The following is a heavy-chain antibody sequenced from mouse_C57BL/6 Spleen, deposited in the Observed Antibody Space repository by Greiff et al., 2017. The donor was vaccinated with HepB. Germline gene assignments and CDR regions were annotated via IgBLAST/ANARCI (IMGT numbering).Heavy chain of an antibody. Sequence: QVQLQQPGAELVRPGSSVKLSCKASGYTFTSYWMDWVKQRPGQGLEWIGNIYPSDSETHYNQKFKDKATLTVDKSSSTAYMQLSSLTSEDSAVYYCARGAFSDWYCDVWGTGTTVTVSS. D-gene: IGHD3-1*01. CDR3: ARGAFSDWYCDV. CDR1: GYTFTSYW. V-gene: IGHV1-61*01. J-gene: IGHJ1*03. CDR2: IYPSDSET.